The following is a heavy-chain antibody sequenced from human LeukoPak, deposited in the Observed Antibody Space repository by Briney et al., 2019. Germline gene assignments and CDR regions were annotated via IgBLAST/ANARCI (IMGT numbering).Heavy chain of an antibody. D-gene: IGHD5-24*01. CDR1: GFTFSAYG. V-gene: IGHV3-30*18. CDR3: AKGVWMATRTSADY. CDR2: ISNDGSNK. Sequence: PGGSLRLSCITSGFTFSAYGVHWVRQAPGKGLEWVAVISNDGSNKYYADSVKGRFTISRDNSKNTLYLQMNSLRAEDTAVYYCAKGVWMATRTSADYWGQGTLVTVSS. J-gene: IGHJ4*02.